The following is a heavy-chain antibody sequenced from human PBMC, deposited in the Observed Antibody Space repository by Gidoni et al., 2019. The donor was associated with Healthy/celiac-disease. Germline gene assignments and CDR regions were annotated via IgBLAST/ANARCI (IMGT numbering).Heavy chain of an antibody. Sequence: QLQLQESGPGLVKPSETLYLTCTVSGGSISSSSYYWGWIRQPPGKGLEWIGSIYYSGSTYYNPSLKSRVTISVDTSKNQFSLKLSSVTAADTAVYYCAREGRRTIVVVPGAFDIWGQGTMVTVSS. V-gene: IGHV4-39*07. D-gene: IGHD3-22*01. J-gene: IGHJ3*02. CDR2: IYYSGST. CDR1: GGSISSSSYY. CDR3: AREGRRTIVVVPGAFDI.